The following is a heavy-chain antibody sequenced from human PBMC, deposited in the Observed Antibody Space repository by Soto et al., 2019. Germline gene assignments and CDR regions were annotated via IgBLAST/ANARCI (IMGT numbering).Heavy chain of an antibody. CDR2: ISGSGGST. CDR3: AKDRIGYNWNDWFDP. CDR1: GFTFSSYA. V-gene: IGHV3-23*01. Sequence: GGSLRLSCAASGFTFSSYATSWVRQAPGKGLEWVSAISGSGGSTYYADSVKGRFTISRDNSKNTLYLQMNSLRAEDTAVYYCAKDRIGYNWNDWFDPWGQGTLVTVSS. D-gene: IGHD1-20*01. J-gene: IGHJ5*02.